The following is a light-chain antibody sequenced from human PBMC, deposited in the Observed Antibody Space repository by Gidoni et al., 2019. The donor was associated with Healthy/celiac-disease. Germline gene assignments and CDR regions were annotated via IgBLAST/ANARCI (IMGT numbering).Light chain of an antibody. J-gene: IGKJ1*01. Sequence: DIQMTQSPSTLSASVGDRVTITCRASQSISNWLAWYQQKPGKAPKLLIYKASIFESGVPSSFSGSGSGTEFTLTISGLQPDDSATYYCQHYNSHLWTFGQGTKVEIK. CDR1: QSISNW. CDR3: QHYNSHLWT. V-gene: IGKV1-5*03. CDR2: KAS.